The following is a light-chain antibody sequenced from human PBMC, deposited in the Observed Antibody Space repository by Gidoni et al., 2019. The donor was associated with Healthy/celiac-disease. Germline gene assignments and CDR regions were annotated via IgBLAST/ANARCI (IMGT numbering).Light chain of an antibody. J-gene: IGKJ1*01. Sequence: EIVMTQSPATLSVSPGERATLSCRASQSVSSNLAWYQQKPGQAPRLLIYGASTRATGIPARFSGSGSVTEFTLTISSLQSEDFAVYYCQQYNNWPQTFGQGTKVEIK. CDR1: QSVSSN. CDR2: GAS. CDR3: QQYNNWPQT. V-gene: IGKV3-15*01.